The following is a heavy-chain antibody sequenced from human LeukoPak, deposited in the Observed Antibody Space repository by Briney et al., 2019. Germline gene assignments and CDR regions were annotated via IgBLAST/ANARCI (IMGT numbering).Heavy chain of an antibody. Sequence: GGSLRLSCAASGFTFSAYWMHWVRQAPGKGLEWLADIRQDGDQTYYADSVKGRSTISRDNAKNSLYLQLNSLRAEDTAVYYCAKDLASTGALDLWGQGTLVTVSS. CDR3: AKDLASTGALDL. D-gene: IGHD1-14*01. V-gene: IGHV3-7*01. J-gene: IGHJ4*02. CDR2: IRQDGDQT. CDR1: GFTFSAYW.